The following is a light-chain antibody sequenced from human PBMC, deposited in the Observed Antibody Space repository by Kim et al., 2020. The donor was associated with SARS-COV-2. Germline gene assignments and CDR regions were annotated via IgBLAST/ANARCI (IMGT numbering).Light chain of an antibody. CDR1: SSDIGAYNH. V-gene: IGLV2-14*01. CDR3: SAYTTSGTWV. Sequence: QSALTQPASVSGSPGQSLTISCSGTSSDIGAYNHVSWYQQPPGTVPKLMIYEVTNRPSGISNRFSGSKSGNTASLTISGLQAEDEGDYYCSAYTTSGTWVFGGGTKVTVL. CDR2: EVT. J-gene: IGLJ3*02.